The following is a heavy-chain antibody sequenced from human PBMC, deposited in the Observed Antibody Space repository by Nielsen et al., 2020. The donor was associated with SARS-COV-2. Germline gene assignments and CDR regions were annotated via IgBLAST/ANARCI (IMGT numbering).Heavy chain of an antibody. J-gene: IGHJ2*01. Sequence: GESLKISCAASGFTFSSYAMSWVRQAPGKGLEWVSVIYSGGSSTYYADSVKGRFTTSRDNSKNTLYLQMNSLRAEDTAVYYCAKGWYFDLWGRGTLVTVSS. CDR2: IYSGGSST. CDR3: AKGWYFDL. CDR1: GFTFSSYA. V-gene: IGHV3-23*03.